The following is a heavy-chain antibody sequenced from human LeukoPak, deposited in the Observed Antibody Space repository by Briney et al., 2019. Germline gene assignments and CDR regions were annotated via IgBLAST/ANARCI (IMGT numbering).Heavy chain of an antibody. CDR2: ISSSGSTI. CDR1: GFTFSDYY. V-gene: IGHV3-11*01. CDR3: ARSSDFDWLFPFDY. J-gene: IGHJ4*02. D-gene: IGHD3-9*01. Sequence: PGGSLRLSCAASGFTFSDYYMSWIRQAPGKGLEWVSYISSSGSTIYYADSVKGRFTISRDNAKNSLYLQMDSLRAEDTAVYYCARSSDFDWLFPFDYWGQGTLVTVSS.